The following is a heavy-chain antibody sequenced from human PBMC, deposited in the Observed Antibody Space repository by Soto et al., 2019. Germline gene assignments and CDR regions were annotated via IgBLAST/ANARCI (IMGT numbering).Heavy chain of an antibody. CDR2: IYYSGST. Sequence: QLQLQESGPGLVKPSETLSLTCTVSGGSISSSSYYWGWIRQPPGKGLEWIGSIYYSGSTYYNPSLKSRVTISVDTSKNQFPLKLSSVTAADTAVYYCARQDGSGSYHNLGVFDYWGQGTLVTVSS. CDR3: ARQDGSGSYHNLGVFDY. CDR1: GGSISSSSYY. V-gene: IGHV4-39*01. D-gene: IGHD3-10*01. J-gene: IGHJ4*02.